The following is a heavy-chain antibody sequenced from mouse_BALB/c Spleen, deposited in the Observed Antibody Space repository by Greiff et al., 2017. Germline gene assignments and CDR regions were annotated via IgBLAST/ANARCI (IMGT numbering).Heavy chain of an antibody. CDR3: ARGHGYVGDAMDY. Sequence: EVQLQQSGAELVKPGASVKLSCTASGFNIKDTYMHWVKQRPEQGLEWIGRIDPANGNTKYDPKFQGKATITADTSSNTAYLQLSSLTSEDTAVYYCARGHGYVGDAMDYWGQGTSVTVSS. CDR2: IDPANGNT. J-gene: IGHJ4*01. CDR1: GFNIKDTY. V-gene: IGHV14-3*02. D-gene: IGHD1-2*01.